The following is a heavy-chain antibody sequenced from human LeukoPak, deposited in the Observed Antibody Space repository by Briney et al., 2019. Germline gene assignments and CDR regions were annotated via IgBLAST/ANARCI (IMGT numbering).Heavy chain of an antibody. CDR3: SNLSLGN. CDR2: IYSDGST. Sequence: GGSLRLSCAASGFTVSSNYMSWVRQAPGKGLEWVSVIYSDGSTSYADSVKGRFTISRDNSKNTLYLQINSLRAEDTVINYCSNLSLGNWGQGTLVTVSS. V-gene: IGHV3-53*01. D-gene: IGHD3-10*01. J-gene: IGHJ4*02. CDR1: GFTVSSNY.